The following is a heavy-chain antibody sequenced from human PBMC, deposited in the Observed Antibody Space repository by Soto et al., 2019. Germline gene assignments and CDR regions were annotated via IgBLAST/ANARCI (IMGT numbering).Heavy chain of an antibody. Sequence: QVQLVQSGAEVKKPGSSVKVSCKASGGTFSSYTISWVRQAPGQGLEWMGRIIPILGIANYAQKFQGRVTITADKSTSTAYMELSSLRSEDTAVYYCARDTFYCSSTSGQDYWGQGTLVTVSS. CDR2: IIPILGIA. J-gene: IGHJ4*02. V-gene: IGHV1-69*08. CDR3: ARDTFYCSSTSGQDY. D-gene: IGHD2-2*01. CDR1: GGTFSSYT.